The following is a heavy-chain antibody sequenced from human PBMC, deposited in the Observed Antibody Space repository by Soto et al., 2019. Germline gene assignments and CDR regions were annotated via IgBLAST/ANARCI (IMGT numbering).Heavy chain of an antibody. J-gene: IGHJ6*02. CDR3: ARDREYRGAGTYYYGMDV. D-gene: IGHD6-19*01. CDR2: ISSSSSYT. V-gene: IGHV3-21*01. Sequence: GGSLRLSCEVSGFTFSNFAMSWVRQAPGKGLEWVSAISSSSSYTYYADSVKGRFTISRDNAKNSLYLQMNSLRAEDTAVYYCARDREYRGAGTYYYGMDVWGQGTTVTVSS. CDR1: GFTFSNFA.